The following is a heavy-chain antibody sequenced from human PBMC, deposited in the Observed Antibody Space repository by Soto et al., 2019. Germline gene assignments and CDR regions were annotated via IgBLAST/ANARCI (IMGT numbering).Heavy chain of an antibody. CDR1: GGTFGSYA. D-gene: IGHD3-9*01. Sequence: GASVKVSCKASGGTFGSYAISWVRQAPGQGLEWMGGIIPIFGTANYAQKFQGRVTITADESTSTAYMELSSLRSEDTAVYYCARDRAEYDILTGYYPAPYYFDYWGQGTLVTVSS. V-gene: IGHV1-69*13. J-gene: IGHJ4*02. CDR3: ARDRAEYDILTGYYPAPYYFDY. CDR2: IIPIFGTA.